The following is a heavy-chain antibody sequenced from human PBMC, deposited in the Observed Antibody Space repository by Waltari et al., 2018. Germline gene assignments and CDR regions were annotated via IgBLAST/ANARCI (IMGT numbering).Heavy chain of an antibody. CDR1: GLTFSSYS. CDR2: ISSNRSTR. D-gene: IGHD1-26*01. J-gene: IGHJ1*01. V-gene: IGHV3-48*04. Sequence: EGKLVEWGGSLGQPGGSLRLSWEAPGLTFSSYSLNWVRQARVKGLECVSDISSNRSTRYSADSEKGRFTISIDNATNSLSVQMNRLSAGATAVYYCAVAKLRYFEHWGQGTLVTVSS. CDR3: AVAKLRYFEH.